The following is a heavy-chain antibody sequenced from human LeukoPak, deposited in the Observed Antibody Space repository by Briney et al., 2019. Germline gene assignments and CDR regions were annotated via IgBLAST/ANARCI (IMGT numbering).Heavy chain of an antibody. J-gene: IGHJ6*02. Sequence: EPSETLSLTCSVSGASINSHSWTWIRQSPGMGLEWIGYIYSRGNTNYNPSLKSRVTISVDTSKNQFSLKLSSVTAADTAVYYCARGYTAMVDGMDVWGQGTTVTVSS. CDR2: IYSRGNT. V-gene: IGHV4-59*11. D-gene: IGHD5-18*01. CDR1: GASINSHS. CDR3: ARGYTAMVDGMDV.